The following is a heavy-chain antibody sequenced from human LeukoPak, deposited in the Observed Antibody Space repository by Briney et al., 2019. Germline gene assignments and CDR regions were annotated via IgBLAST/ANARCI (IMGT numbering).Heavy chain of an antibody. J-gene: IGHJ6*03. D-gene: IGHD6-13*01. CDR2: IYSGGST. CDR3: ATKYSSSWPYYYYYYYMDV. V-gene: IGHV3-53*01. CDR1: GFTVSSSY. Sequence: GGFLRLSCSASGFTVSSSYMSWVRQAPGKGLEWVSVIYSGGSTYYADSVRGRFTISRDNSKNTLYLQMNSLRAEDTAVYYCATKYSSSWPYYYYYYYMDVWGEGTTVAVSS.